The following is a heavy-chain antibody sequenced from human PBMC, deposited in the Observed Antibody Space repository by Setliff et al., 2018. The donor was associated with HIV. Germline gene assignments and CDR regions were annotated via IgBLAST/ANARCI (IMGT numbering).Heavy chain of an antibody. CDR1: GGSIWNYY. D-gene: IGHD2-2*01. V-gene: IGHV4-39*02. CDR3: ARVIPAGMPANWFDP. Sequence: PSETLSLTCTVSGGSIWNYYWSWIRQPPGKGLEWIGTIYYSGSTYYNPSLKSRVTISTDTSKNHFSLKLTSVTAADTAVYYCARVIPAGMPANWFDPWGHGTLVTVSS. CDR2: IYYSGST. J-gene: IGHJ5*02.